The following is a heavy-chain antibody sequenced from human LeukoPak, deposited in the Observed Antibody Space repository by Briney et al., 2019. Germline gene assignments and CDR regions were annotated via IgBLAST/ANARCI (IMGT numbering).Heavy chain of an antibody. J-gene: IGHJ4*02. CDR1: GGTFSSYA. V-gene: IGHV1-69*05. CDR3: ATEGLGAQYPRG. Sequence: SVKVSCKASGGTFSSYAISWVRQAPGQGLEWMGGIIPIFGTANYAQKFQGRVTITTDESTSTAYMELSSLRSEDTAVYYCATEGLGAQYPRGWGQGTLVTVSS. D-gene: IGHD3-16*01. CDR2: IIPIFGTA.